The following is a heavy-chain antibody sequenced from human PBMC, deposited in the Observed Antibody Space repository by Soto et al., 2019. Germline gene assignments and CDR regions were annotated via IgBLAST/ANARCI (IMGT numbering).Heavy chain of an antibody. CDR2: IYHSGST. CDR3: ARVKWIFYFYFDWLDQYYFLY. CDR1: GGSISSSNW. J-gene: IGHJ4*02. Sequence: SETLSHTCAGSGGSISSSNWWSWGRQPPRKGLEWIGEIYHSGSTNYNPSLKSRVTISVDKSKNQFSLKLSSVTAADTAVYYCARVKWIFYFYFDWLDQYYFLYWCQTTL. V-gene: IGHV4-4*02. D-gene: IGHD3-9*01.